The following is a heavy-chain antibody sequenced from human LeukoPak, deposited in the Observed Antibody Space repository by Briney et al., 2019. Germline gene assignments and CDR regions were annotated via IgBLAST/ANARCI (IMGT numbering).Heavy chain of an antibody. CDR2: ISGSGGST. V-gene: IGHV3-23*01. CDR3: AKDRRLQLPLYYFDY. Sequence: GGSLRLSCAASRFIFSNYWMSWVRQAPGKGLEWVSAISGSGGSTYYADSVKGRFTISRDNSKNTLYLQMNSLRAEDTAVYYCAKDRRLQLPLYYFDYWGQGTLVTVSS. D-gene: IGHD5-12*01. J-gene: IGHJ4*02. CDR1: RFIFSNYW.